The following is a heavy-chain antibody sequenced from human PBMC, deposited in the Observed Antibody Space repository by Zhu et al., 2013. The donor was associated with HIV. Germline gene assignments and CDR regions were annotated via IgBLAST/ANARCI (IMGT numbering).Heavy chain of an antibody. CDR1: EGTFSNYT. CDR2: IIPIFGSA. V-gene: IGHV1-69*01. Sequence: QVRLVQSGAEVKKPGSSVKISCKTSEGTFSNYTITWVRQAPGQGPEWMGGIIPIFGSANYAQRFQGRVTITADESTRTAYMELSTLRSEDTAVYYCIRRAFYYDRSWFDPWGQGTLVTVSS. CDR3: IRRAFYYDRSWFDP. J-gene: IGHJ5*02. D-gene: IGHD3-22*01.